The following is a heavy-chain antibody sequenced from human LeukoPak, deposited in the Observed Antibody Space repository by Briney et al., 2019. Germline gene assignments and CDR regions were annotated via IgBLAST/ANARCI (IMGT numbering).Heavy chain of an antibody. J-gene: IGHJ5*02. CDR3: ARAGYCRGDCYSDWFDP. CDR1: GYTFTGYY. V-gene: IGHV1-2*02. CDR2: INPNSGGT. Sequence: ASVKVSCKASGYTFTGYYMHWVRQAPGQGLEWMGWINPNSGGTNYAQKFQGRVTMTRDTSISTAYMELSRLRSDDTAVYYCARAGYCRGDCYSDWFDPWGQGTLVTVSS. D-gene: IGHD2-21*02.